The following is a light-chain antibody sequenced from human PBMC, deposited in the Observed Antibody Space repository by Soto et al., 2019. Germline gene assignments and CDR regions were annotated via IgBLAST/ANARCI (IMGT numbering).Light chain of an antibody. Sequence: QSALTQPRSVSGSPGQSVTISCTGISSDVGGYNYVSWYQQHPGKAPKVMIYDVSKRPSGVPDRFSGSKSGNTASLTISGLQAEDEADYYCCSYAGSYTYVFGTGTKLTVL. CDR2: DVS. CDR3: CSYAGSYTYV. J-gene: IGLJ1*01. CDR1: SSDVGGYNY. V-gene: IGLV2-11*01.